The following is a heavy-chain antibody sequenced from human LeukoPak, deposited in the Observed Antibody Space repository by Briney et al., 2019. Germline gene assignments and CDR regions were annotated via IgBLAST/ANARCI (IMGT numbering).Heavy chain of an antibody. CDR3: TKDLSPSAAGLDY. Sequence: GGSLRLSCAASGFTFDDYAMHWVRQAPGKGLEWVSGISWNSGNIGYADSVKGRFTISRDNAKNSLYLQMNSLRAEDTALYYCTKDLSPSAAGLDYWGLGTLVTVSS. D-gene: IGHD6-13*01. J-gene: IGHJ4*02. V-gene: IGHV3-9*01. CDR2: ISWNSGNI. CDR1: GFTFDDYA.